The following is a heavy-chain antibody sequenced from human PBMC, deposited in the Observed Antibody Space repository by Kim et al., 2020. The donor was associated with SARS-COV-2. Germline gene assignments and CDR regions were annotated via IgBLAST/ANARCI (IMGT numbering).Heavy chain of an antibody. V-gene: IGHV4-31*03. CDR1: GGSISSGGYY. Sequence: SETLSLTCTVSGGSISSGGYYGSWIRQHPGKDLEWIGYIDYSGSTYYNPSLKSRVTISVDTSKNQCSLKLSSVTAADTAVYYCASAHLTIFGAVEYLDVWGQGTPVTVSS. J-gene: IGHJ6*02. D-gene: IGHD3-3*01. CDR3: ASAHLTIFGAVEYLDV. CDR2: IDYSGST.